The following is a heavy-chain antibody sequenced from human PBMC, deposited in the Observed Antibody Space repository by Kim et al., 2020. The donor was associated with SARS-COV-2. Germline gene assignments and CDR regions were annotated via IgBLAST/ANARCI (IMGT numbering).Heavy chain of an antibody. V-gene: IGHV4-34*01. CDR1: GGSFSGYY. CDR2: INHSGST. J-gene: IGHJ4*02. Sequence: SETLSLTCAVYGGSFSGYYWSWIRQPPGKGLEWIGEINHSGSTNYNPSLKSRVTISVDTSKNQFSLKLSSVTAADTAVYYCARGAGPRTRITMVRGVHTPASFDYWGQGTLVTVSS. CDR3: ARGAGPRTRITMVRGVHTPASFDY. D-gene: IGHD3-10*01.